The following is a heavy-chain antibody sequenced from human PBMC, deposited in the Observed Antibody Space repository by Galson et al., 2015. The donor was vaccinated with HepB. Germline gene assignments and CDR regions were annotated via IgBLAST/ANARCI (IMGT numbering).Heavy chain of an antibody. J-gene: IGHJ4*02. CDR2: IWSDGSNK. V-gene: IGHV3-33*01. CDR1: GFTFNTYG. D-gene: IGHD4-11*01. Sequence: SLRLSCAASGFTFNTYGMHWVRQAPGEGLEWVAVIWSDGSNKYYADSVKGRFTISRDNSKNTLYLQMNSLRAEDTAVYYCARDGGALATVWGYWGQGILVTVSS. CDR3: ARDGGALATVWGY.